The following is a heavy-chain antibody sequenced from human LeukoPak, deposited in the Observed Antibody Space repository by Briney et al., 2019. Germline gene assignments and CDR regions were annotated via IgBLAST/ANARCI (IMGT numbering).Heavy chain of an antibody. CDR2: IYYSGST. J-gene: IGHJ4*02. CDR1: GGSISSSSYY. CDR3: ARDSHTYYYDSSGYREYYFDY. D-gene: IGHD3-22*01. Sequence: SSETLSLTCTVSGGSISSSSYYWGWIRQPPGKGLEWIGSIYYSGSTYYNPSLKSRVTISVDTSKNQFSLKLSSVTAADTAVYYCARDSHTYYYDSSGYREYYFDYWGQGTLVTVSS. V-gene: IGHV4-39*07.